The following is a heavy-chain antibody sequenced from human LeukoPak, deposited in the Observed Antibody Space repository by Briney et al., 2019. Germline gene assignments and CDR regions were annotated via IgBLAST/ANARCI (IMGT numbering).Heavy chain of an antibody. J-gene: IGHJ4*02. CDR2: IYYTGST. CDR3: ARNMFYYGSSGSYFFDY. CDR1: GGSISSYY. D-gene: IGHD3-22*01. Sequence: PSETLSLTCSVSGGSISSYYWSWIRQPPGKGLEWVGFIYYTGSTNYSPSLKSRVTISVDTSENQLSLKLSSVTAADTAVYYCARNMFYYGSSGSYFFDYWGQGIPCTVSS. V-gene: IGHV4-59*01.